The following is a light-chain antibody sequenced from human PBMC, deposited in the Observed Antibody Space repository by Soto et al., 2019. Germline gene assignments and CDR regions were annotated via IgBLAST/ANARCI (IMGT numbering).Light chain of an antibody. CDR1: QRFGSSN. V-gene: IGKV3-20*01. CDR3: QQYESSPRT. CDR2: STS. J-gene: IGKJ1*01. Sequence: EIVLTQSPGTLSLSPGERGTLSCRASQRFGSSNLAWYQQKPGQAPRLLIYSTSSRATGVPDRFSGSGSGTDFTLTISSLEPEDFAVYYCQQYESSPRTFGQGTKVE.